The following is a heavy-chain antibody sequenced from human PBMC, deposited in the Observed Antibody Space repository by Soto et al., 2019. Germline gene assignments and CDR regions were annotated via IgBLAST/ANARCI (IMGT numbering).Heavy chain of an antibody. CDR1: GYSFSTYD. Sequence: ASVKVSCKXSGYSFSTYDISWLRQAPGQGPEWMGRISPKNGNTNYAQNFQDRVTMTADTSSSTAYMELRGLRSDDTAKYYCATSYDSGFDPWGQGTLVTVS. CDR2: ISPKNGNT. D-gene: IGHD3-3*01. CDR3: ATSYDSGFDP. J-gene: IGHJ5*02. V-gene: IGHV1-18*04.